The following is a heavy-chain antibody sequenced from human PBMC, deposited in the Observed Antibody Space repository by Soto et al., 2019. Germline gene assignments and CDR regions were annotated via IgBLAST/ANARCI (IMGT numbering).Heavy chain of an antibody. J-gene: IGHJ4*02. CDR3: ARIQNYYDSSGPFDY. D-gene: IGHD3-22*01. CDR1: GYTFTSYG. Sequence: PSVKVACKASGYTFTSYGISWVRQAPGQGLEWMGWISAYNGNTNYAQKLQGRVTMTTDTSTSTAYMELRSLRSDDTAVYYCARIQNYYDSSGPFDYWGQGTLVTVSS. V-gene: IGHV1-18*04. CDR2: ISAYNGNT.